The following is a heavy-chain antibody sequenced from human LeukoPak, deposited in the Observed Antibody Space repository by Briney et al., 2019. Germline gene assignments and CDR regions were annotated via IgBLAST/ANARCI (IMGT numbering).Heavy chain of an antibody. CDR2: IIPIFGTA. V-gene: IGHV1-69*05. J-gene: IGHJ4*02. Sequence: SVKVSCKASGGTFSSYAISWVRQAPGQGLEWMGGIIPIFGTANYAQKFQGRVTITTDESTSTAYMELSSLRSEDTAVYYCATHPPGRYYFDYWGQGTLVTVSS. CDR1: GGTFSSYA. CDR3: ATHPPGRYYFDY.